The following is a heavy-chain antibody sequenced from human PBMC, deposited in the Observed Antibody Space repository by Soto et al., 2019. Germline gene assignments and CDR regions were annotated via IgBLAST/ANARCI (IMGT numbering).Heavy chain of an antibody. Sequence: ESGGGVVQPGRSLRLSCAASGFSFSSYGMQWVRQAPGKGLEWVAVISYDGSNKYYADSVKDRFTISRDNSKKTLYLQMNSLRADDTAVYYCVAGQYFFDSCGQGTLVTVSS. D-gene: IGHD6-19*01. CDR1: GFSFSSYG. J-gene: IGHJ4*02. V-gene: IGHV3-30*03. CDR2: ISYDGSNK. CDR3: VAGQYFFDS.